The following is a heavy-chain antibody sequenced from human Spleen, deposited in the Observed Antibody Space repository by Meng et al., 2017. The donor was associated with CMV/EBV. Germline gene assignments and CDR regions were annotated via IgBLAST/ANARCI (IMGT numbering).Heavy chain of an antibody. D-gene: IGHD1-26*01. CDR1: GFTFSDYA. Sequence: GESLKISCAASGFTFSDYAMHWVRQAPGKGLEYVSAISSDGSTTYYADSVKGRFTISRDNSKNTVYLQMNSLRAEDTALYYCAKCLSGTGSDYWGQGTLVTVSS. J-gene: IGHJ4*02. CDR2: ISSDGSTT. CDR3: AKCLSGTGSDY. V-gene: IGHV3-64*02.